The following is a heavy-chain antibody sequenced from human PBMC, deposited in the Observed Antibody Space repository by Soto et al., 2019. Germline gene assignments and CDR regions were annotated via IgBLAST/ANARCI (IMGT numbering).Heavy chain of an antibody. CDR1: GYSLTSYW. Sequence: VESLKSSCNGSGYSLTSYWISWVRQMPGKGLEWMGRIDPSDSYTNYSPSFQGHVTISADKSISTAYLQWSSLKASDTAMYYCARHDVRSMDVWGQGTTVTVSS. CDR2: IDPSDSYT. J-gene: IGHJ6*02. D-gene: IGHD3-16*01. V-gene: IGHV5-10-1*01. CDR3: ARHDVRSMDV.